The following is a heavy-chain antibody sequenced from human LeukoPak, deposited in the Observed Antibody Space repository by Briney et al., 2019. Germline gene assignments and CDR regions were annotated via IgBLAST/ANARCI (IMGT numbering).Heavy chain of an antibody. CDR2: ISSGSSTI. Sequence: GGSLRLSCAASGFTFSSYSMNWVRQAPGKGLEWLSYISSGSSTIYYADSVKGRFTISRDNAKNSLYLQMNSMRAEDTAVYYCAGGGFGGGAFDIWGQGTMVTVSS. D-gene: IGHD3-10*01. CDR3: AGGGFGGGAFDI. V-gene: IGHV3-48*04. CDR1: GFTFSSYS. J-gene: IGHJ3*02.